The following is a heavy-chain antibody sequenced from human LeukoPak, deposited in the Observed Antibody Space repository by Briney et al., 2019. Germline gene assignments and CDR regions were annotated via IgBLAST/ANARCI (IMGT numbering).Heavy chain of an antibody. V-gene: IGHV3-7*03. Sequence: PGGSLRLSCVASGFTFTTSWMSWVRQAPGKGLEWVATINQDGSQEYYVDSVKGRFTISRDNAKNTLYLQMNSLRAEDTAVYYCVRNNNNGYWGQGTLVTVSS. D-gene: IGHD2-8*01. CDR2: INQDGSQE. CDR1: GFTFTTSW. J-gene: IGHJ4*02. CDR3: VRNNNNGY.